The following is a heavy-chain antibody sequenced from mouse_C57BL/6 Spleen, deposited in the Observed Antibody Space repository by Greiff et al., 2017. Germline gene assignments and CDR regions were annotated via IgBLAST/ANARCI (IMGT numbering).Heavy chain of an antibody. D-gene: IGHD2-4*01. V-gene: IGHV2-2*01. CDR1: GFSFTSYG. CDR2: IWSGGST. Sequence: VQLQQSGPGLVQPSQSLSITCTVSGFSFTSYGVHWVRQSPGKGLEWLGVIWSGGSTDYNAAFISRLSISKDNYKSQVFFKMNSLQADDTAIYYCARNYGITPYYYAMDYWGQGTSVTVSS. J-gene: IGHJ4*01. CDR3: ARNYGITPYYYAMDY.